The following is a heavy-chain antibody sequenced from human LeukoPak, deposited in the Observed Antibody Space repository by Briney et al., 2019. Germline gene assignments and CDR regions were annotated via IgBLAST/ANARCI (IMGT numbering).Heavy chain of an antibody. CDR3: ARGQLWFGELLSANWFDP. V-gene: IGHV4-59*01. D-gene: IGHD3-10*01. CDR1: GGSISSYY. J-gene: IGHJ5*02. Sequence: SETLSLTCTVSGGSISSYYWSWIRQPPGKGLEWIGYIYYSGSTNYNPSLKRRVTISVDTSKNQFSLKLSSVTAADTAVYYCARGQLWFGELLSANWFDPWGQGTLVTVSS. CDR2: IYYSGST.